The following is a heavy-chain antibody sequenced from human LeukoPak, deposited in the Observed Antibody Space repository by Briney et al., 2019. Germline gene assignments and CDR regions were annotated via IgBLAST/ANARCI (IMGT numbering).Heavy chain of an antibody. CDR2: ISSSSSYI. Sequence: PGGSLRLSCAASGFTFSDFYMAWIRQAPGKGLEWVSSISSSSSYIYYADSVKGRFTISRDNAKNSLYLQMNSLRAEDTAVYYCARGKDIVVVPAAIDYWGQGTLVTVSS. CDR1: GFTFSDFY. V-gene: IGHV3-11*06. J-gene: IGHJ4*02. CDR3: ARGKDIVVVPAAIDY. D-gene: IGHD2-2*01.